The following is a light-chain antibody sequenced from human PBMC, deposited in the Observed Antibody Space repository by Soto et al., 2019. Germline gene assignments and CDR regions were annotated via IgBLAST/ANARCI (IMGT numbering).Light chain of an antibody. CDR1: QSVSSN. CDR3: QQYKNLPL. Sequence: EIVMTQSPATLSVSPGDRATLSCRSSQSVSSNLAWYQQRPGQAPRLLIYGASTRATGVPARFSGSGSGTEFTLTISSLQSEDFAVYYCQQYKNLPLFGPGTKVDIK. J-gene: IGKJ3*01. CDR2: GAS. V-gene: IGKV3-15*01.